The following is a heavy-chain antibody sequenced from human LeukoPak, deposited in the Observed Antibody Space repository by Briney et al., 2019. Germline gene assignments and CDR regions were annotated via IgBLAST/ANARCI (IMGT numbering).Heavy chain of an antibody. J-gene: IGHJ6*03. CDR3: TRATSWYGYYYYYMDV. CDR2: IRSKAYGGTT. CDR1: GFTFSNYW. D-gene: IGHD6-13*01. V-gene: IGHV3-49*04. Sequence: AGGSLRLSCVASGFTFSNYWMSWVRQAPGKGLEWVGFIRSKAYGGTTEYAASVKGRFTISRDDSKSIAYLQMNSLKTEDTAVYYCTRATSWYGYYYYYMDVWGKGTTVTVSS.